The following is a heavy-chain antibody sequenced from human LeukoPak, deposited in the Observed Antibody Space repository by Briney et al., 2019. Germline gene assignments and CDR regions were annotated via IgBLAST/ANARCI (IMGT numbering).Heavy chain of an antibody. Sequence: ASVKVSCKASGYTFTSYYMHWVRQAPGQGLEWMGIINPSGGSTSYAQKFQGRVTMTRDTSTSTVYMEPSSLRSEDTAVYYCASAMKGAFDIWGQGTMVTVSS. CDR2: INPSGGST. J-gene: IGHJ3*02. CDR3: ASAMKGAFDI. CDR1: GYTFTSYY. V-gene: IGHV1-46*01.